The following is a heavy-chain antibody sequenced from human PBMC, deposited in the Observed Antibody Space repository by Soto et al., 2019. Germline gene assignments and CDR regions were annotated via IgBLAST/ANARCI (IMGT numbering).Heavy chain of an antibody. CDR3: ARVGSDGDYGLREHYYGMDV. CDR2: IIPIFGTA. J-gene: IGHJ6*02. D-gene: IGHD4-17*01. V-gene: IGHV1-69*01. Sequence: QVQLVQSGAEVKKPGSSVKVSCKASGGTFSSYAISWVRQAPGQGLEWMGGIIPIFGTANYAQKFQGKVTITADESTSTAYMELSSLRSEDTAVYYCARVGSDGDYGLREHYYGMDVWGQGTTVTGSS. CDR1: GGTFSSYA.